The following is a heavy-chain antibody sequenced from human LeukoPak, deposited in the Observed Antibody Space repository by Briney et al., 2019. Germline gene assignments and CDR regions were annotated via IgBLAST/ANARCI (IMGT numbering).Heavy chain of an antibody. CDR1: GGSISSSSYY. CDR3: ARHGGLSGSPDDY. V-gene: IGHV4-39*01. Sequence: SGTLSLTCTVSGGSISSSSYYWGWIRQPPGKGLEWIGSIYKSGSTYYNPSLKSRVTISVDTSKDQFSLKLTSVTAADTAVYYCARHGGLSGSPDDYWGQGTLVTVSS. CDR2: IYKSGST. D-gene: IGHD1-26*01. J-gene: IGHJ4*02.